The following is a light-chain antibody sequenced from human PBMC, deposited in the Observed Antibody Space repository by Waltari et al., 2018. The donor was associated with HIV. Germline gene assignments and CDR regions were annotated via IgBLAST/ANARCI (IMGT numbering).Light chain of an antibody. CDR1: QDISNW. J-gene: IGKJ4*01. CDR2: AAS. Sequence: DIRMTQSPSSVSASVGDSVTITCRASQDISNWLAWYQKKPGKAPELLIYAASRLQTGVPSRFSGSGSGTEFTLTISSLQPEDFATYFCQQANTYLSLAFGGGTKVEI. V-gene: IGKV1-12*02. CDR3: QQANTYLSLA.